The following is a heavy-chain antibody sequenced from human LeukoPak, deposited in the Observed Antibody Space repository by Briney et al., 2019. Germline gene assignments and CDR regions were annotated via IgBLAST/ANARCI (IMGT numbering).Heavy chain of an antibody. J-gene: IGHJ6*03. CDR2: IYTSGST. CDR1: GGSFDSKY. CDR3: ANYTRNVHYYVDV. V-gene: IGHV4-4*09. Sequence: SETLSLTCSVSGGSFDSKYWSWIRQPPGKGLEWIGYIYTSGSTNFNPSLRSRVAMSIDTSKNQFSLKVYSVTAADTAVYYCANYTRNVHYYVDVWGKGTTVIVSS. D-gene: IGHD1-1*01.